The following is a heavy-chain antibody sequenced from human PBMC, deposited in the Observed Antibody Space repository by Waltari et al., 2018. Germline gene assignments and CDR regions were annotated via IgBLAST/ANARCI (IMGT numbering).Heavy chain of an antibody. CDR3: ARVPNTIFGVVDYYYYGMDV. D-gene: IGHD3-3*01. CDR2: IIPIFGTA. CDR1: GGTFSSYA. Sequence: QVQLVQSGAEVKKPGSSVKVSCKASGGTFSSYAISWVRQAPGQGLEWMGRIIPIFGTANYAQKCQGRVTITADKSTSTAYMELSSLRSEDTAVYYCARVPNTIFGVVDYYYYGMDVWGQGTTVTVSS. J-gene: IGHJ6*02. V-gene: IGHV1-69*08.